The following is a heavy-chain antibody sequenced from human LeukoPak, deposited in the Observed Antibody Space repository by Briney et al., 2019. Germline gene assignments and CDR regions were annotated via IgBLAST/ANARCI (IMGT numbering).Heavy chain of an antibody. J-gene: IGHJ6*03. CDR3: ASDSGSYPYYYYMDV. CDR2: ISSSSSYI. D-gene: IGHD1-26*01. CDR1: GFTFSSYS. V-gene: IGHV3-21*01. Sequence: GVSLRLSCAASGFTFSSYSMNWVRQAPGKGLEWVSSISSSSSYIYYADSVKGRFTISRDNAKNSLYLQMNSLRAEDTAVYYCASDSGSYPYYYYMDVWGKGTTVTVSS.